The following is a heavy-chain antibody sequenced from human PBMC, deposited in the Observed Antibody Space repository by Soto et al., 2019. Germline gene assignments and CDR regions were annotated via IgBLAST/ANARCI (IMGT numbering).Heavy chain of an antibody. CDR1: GGSISSGSYY. CDR3: ARGPDTSTDYYGPFEY. V-gene: IGHV4-61*01. J-gene: IGHJ4*02. D-gene: IGHD3-9*01. CDR2: IYNSGST. Sequence: PSETLSLTCTVSGGSISSGSYYWSWIRQPPGKGLEWVGYIYNSGSTNYNPSLKSRVTISVDTSKNQFSLKLSSVTSADTAVYYCARGPDTSTDYYGPFEYWGQGILVTVSS.